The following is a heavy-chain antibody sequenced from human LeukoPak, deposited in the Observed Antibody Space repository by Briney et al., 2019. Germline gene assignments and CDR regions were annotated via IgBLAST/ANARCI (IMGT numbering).Heavy chain of an antibody. CDR3: AREGTKWDAFGL. CDR1: GYTFTAYY. Sequence: APVKVSCKASGYTFTAYYMHWVRQAPGQGLKWMGSINPNSGDTNYAQSFQGRVTMTRDTSISTAYMDLSRLKSDDTALYYCAREGTKWDAFGLWGQGTMVTVSS. V-gene: IGHV1-2*02. CDR2: INPNSGDT. J-gene: IGHJ3*01. D-gene: IGHD1-7*01.